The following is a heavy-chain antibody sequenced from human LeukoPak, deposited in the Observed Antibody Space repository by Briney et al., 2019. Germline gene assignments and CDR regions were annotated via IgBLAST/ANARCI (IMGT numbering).Heavy chain of an antibody. CDR2: ISSSSSNI. CDR3: ARGSTSAAGITY. D-gene: IGHD6-13*01. CDR1: GFTFSSYS. J-gene: IGHJ4*02. V-gene: IGHV3-21*04. Sequence: GGSLRLSCAASGFTFSSYSMNWVRQAPGKGLEWVSSISSSSSNIYYADSVKGRFTVSRDNSKNTLYLQMNSLRAEDTALYYCARGSTSAAGITYWGQGTLVTVSS.